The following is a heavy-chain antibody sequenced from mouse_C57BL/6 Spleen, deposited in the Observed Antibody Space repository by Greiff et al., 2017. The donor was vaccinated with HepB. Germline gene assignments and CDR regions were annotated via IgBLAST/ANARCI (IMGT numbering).Heavy chain of an antibody. CDR3: SRDYGRGDFDV. D-gene: IGHD2-1*01. V-gene: IGHV1-55*01. CDR2: FYPGGGNT. J-gene: IGHJ1*03. CDR1: GYTFTSYW. Sequence: QVQLQQPGAELVKPGASVKMSCKASGYTFTSYWITWVKQRPGQGLEWIGYFYPGGGNTNYNEKFKSKATLTVDTSSSTAYMQLSSLTSEDSAVYYGSRDYGRGDFDVWGTGTTVTVSA.